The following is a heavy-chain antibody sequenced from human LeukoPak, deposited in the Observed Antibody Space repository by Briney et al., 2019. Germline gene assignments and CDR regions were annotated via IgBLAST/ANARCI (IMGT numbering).Heavy chain of an antibody. Sequence: PRGSLRLSCAASSFTFSRYWFHWVRQAPGKGLDWVSRIDTNGRTTDYADSVKGRFTISRDNAKNTLFLEMNSLRAEDTAIYYCARDLAGADDYWGQGTLVTVPS. D-gene: IGHD6-13*01. CDR2: IDTNGRTT. J-gene: IGHJ4*02. CDR3: ARDLAGADDY. V-gene: IGHV3-74*01. CDR1: SFTFSRYW.